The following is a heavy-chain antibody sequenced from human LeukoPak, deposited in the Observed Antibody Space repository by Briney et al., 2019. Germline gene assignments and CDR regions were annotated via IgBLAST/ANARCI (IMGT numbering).Heavy chain of an antibody. V-gene: IGHV4-38-2*01. D-gene: IGHD2-15*01. CDR3: ARKIFTNKYYFDY. J-gene: IGHJ4*02. CDR2: IFHGGST. Sequence: SETLSLTCAVSGFSISSGYYWGWIRQPPGKGLEWIGSIFHGGSTYYNPSLKSRVTISVDTSKNQFSLKLSSVTAADTAFYYCARKIFTNKYYFDYWGQGTLVTVSS. CDR1: GFSISSGYY.